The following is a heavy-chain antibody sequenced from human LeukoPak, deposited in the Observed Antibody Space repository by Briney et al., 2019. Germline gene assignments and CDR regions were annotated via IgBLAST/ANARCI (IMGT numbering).Heavy chain of an antibody. V-gene: IGHV3-23*01. CDR2: ISGSGGST. CDR1: GFTFISYA. Sequence: GGSLRLSCAASGFTFISYAMSWFRQAPGKRLHLVSAISGSGGSTYYADSVKGRFTISRDNSKNTLYLQMNSLRAEDTAVYYCAKERNPTRKYYFDYWGQGTLVTVSS. J-gene: IGHJ4*02. CDR3: AKERNPTRKYYFDY. D-gene: IGHD1-14*01.